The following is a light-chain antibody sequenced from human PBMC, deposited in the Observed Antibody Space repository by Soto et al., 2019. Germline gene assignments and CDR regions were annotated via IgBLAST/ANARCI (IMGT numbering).Light chain of an antibody. CDR2: AVS. V-gene: IGLV2-14*01. CDR3: SSYTSDSSYV. CDR1: SSDVGLYDY. J-gene: IGLJ1*01. Sequence: QSALTQPASVSGSPGQSITISCTGTSSDVGLYDYVSWYQQHPGKAPQLMIYAVSNRPSGVSNRFSASKSGNTASLFISGLQAEDEADYYCSSYTSDSSYVFGSGNKVTV.